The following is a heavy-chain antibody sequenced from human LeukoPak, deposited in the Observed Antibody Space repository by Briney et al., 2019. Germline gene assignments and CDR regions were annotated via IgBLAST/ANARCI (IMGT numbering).Heavy chain of an antibody. V-gene: IGHV1-3*04. D-gene: IGHD3-10*01. CDR2: FNTGNGDT. CDR1: GYIFTAYA. Sequence: ASVKVSCKASGYIFTAYAMHWVRQAPGQRIEWMGWFNTGNGDTKYSQKFQGRVSITRDTSASTAYMELSSLRSEDTAVYDCAKDQTADYCTSGILEYWGQGTLVTVSS. J-gene: IGHJ4*02. CDR3: AKDQTADYCTSGILEY.